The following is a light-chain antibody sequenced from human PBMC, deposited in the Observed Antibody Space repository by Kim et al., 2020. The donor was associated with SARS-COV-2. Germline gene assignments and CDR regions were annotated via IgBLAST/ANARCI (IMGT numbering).Light chain of an antibody. CDR3: QTWGTGIWV. J-gene: IGLJ3*02. Sequence: ASVELTGTRSCGNSTNAIAWHQQQPEKGPRYLMKLNSDGSHSKGDGIPDRFSGTTSGAERYLAISSLQSEDEADYYCQTWGTGIWVFGGGTQLTVL. CDR1: CGNSTNA. V-gene: IGLV4-69*01. CDR2: LNSDGSH.